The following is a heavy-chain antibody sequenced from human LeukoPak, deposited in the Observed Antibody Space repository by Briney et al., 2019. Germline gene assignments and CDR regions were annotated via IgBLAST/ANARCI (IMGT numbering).Heavy chain of an antibody. J-gene: IGHJ4*02. Sequence: GGSLRLSCAASEFTFSTYAMTWVRLAPGKGLEWVSSVAGRGDVTYYADSAKGRFTISRDNSKNTLYLQMNSLRAEDTAVYHCAREDRSSGFYGLDYWGQGTLVTVSS. V-gene: IGHV3-23*01. CDR3: AREDRSSGFYGLDY. CDR2: VAGRGDVT. CDR1: EFTFSTYA. D-gene: IGHD6-19*01.